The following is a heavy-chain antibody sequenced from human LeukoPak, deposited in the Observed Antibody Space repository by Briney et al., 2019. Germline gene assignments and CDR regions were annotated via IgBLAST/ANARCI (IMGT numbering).Heavy chain of an antibody. CDR3: VREYFGGYDY. V-gene: IGHV3-72*01. CDR2: SRNKENRYST. CDR1: GFSFSVYY. J-gene: IGHJ4*02. Sequence: GGSLRLSCAASGFSFSVYYMAWVRQSPGKGLEWVGLSRNKENRYSTEYGASVKGRVTISRDDSKNLMYLEMKSLKSEDTAVYYCVREYFGGYDYWGQGTLVTVSS. D-gene: IGHD2-15*01.